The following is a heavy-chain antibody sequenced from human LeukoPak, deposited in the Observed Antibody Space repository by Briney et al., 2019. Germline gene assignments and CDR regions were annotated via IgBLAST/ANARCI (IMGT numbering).Heavy chain of an antibody. CDR1: GGSISSSYS. V-gene: IGHV4-39*01. CDR2: RYYSGTSGST. J-gene: IGHJ5*02. Sequence: SETLSLTCTVSGGSISSSYSWGWSRQPPGKGLEWIGSRYYSGTSGSTHYSPSLKSRVTIFVDTSKNQFSLNLTSVTAADTAMYYCARQNPLNWFDPWGQGTLVTVSS. CDR3: ARQNPLNWFDP.